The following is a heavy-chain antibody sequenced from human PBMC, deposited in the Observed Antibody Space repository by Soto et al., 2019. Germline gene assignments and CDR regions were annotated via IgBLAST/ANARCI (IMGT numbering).Heavy chain of an antibody. D-gene: IGHD3-3*01. J-gene: IGHJ6*02. CDR2: ISYDGSNK. Sequence: LRLSCAASGFTFSSYGMHWVRQAPGKGLEWVAVISYDGSNKYYADSVKGRFTISRDNSKNTLYLQMNSLRAEDTAVYYCAKDLAVAFIFGYYYSYAMDFWGPGTTVTV. CDR1: GFTFSSYG. CDR3: AKDLAVAFIFGYYYSYAMDF. V-gene: IGHV3-30*18.